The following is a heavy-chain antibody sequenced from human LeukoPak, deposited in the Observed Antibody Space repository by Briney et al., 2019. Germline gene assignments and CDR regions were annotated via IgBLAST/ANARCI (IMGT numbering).Heavy chain of an antibody. Sequence: ASVKVSCKASGYTFTTYNINWVRQAPGQGLEWMGWISGYNGNTNYAQKFQGRVTMTRDMSTSTVYMELSSLRSEDTAVYYCARDCHENSGYDLGFDYWGQGTLVTVSS. CDR1: GYTFTTYN. J-gene: IGHJ4*02. CDR3: ARDCHENSGYDLGFDY. CDR2: ISGYNGNT. D-gene: IGHD5-12*01. V-gene: IGHV1-18*01.